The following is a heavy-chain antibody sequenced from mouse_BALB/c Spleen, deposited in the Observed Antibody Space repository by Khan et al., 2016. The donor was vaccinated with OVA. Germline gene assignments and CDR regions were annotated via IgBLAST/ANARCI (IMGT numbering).Heavy chain of an antibody. CDR2: IWAGGST. V-gene: IGHV2-9*02. CDR1: GYSLTRYG. D-gene: IGHD3-3*01. Sequence: QVQLKESGPGLVAPSQSLSITCTVYGYSLTRYGVHWVRQPPGKGLEWRGLIWAGGSTNYNWALMSRLSISIDNSKGLVFLIMNSLQTDDTALYYCAKSKYLARYWGQGTTLTVSS. CDR3: AKSKYLARY. J-gene: IGHJ2*01.